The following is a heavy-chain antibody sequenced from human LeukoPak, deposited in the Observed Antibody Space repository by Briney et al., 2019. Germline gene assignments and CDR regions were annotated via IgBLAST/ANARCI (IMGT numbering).Heavy chain of an antibody. J-gene: IGHJ6*02. Sequence: GGSLRLSCAASGFASSNFWMHWVRQAPGKGLVWVSRVNSDGITTTYADSVGGRFTISRDNAKNTLYLQMNSLRVDDTAVYYCVRDPCSGGSCRVMDVWGLGTTVTVSS. CDR3: VRDPCSGGSCRVMDV. CDR1: GFASSNFW. V-gene: IGHV3-74*01. CDR2: VNSDGITT. D-gene: IGHD2-15*01.